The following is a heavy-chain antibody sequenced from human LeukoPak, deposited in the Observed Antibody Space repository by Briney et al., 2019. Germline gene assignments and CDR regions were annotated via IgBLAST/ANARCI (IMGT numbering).Heavy chain of an antibody. CDR2: LFRDGSNT. D-gene: IGHD6-19*01. J-gene: IGHJ4*02. CDR3: ATLTEAVADAAFDY. Sequence: GGSLRLSCVASGFTFSNYWMHWIRQAPGKGLVWVSSLFRDGSNTRYADSVKGRFTISRDNAKNTLYLQMNSLRGDDTAVYYCATLTEAVADAAFDYWGQGTLVTVSS. CDR1: GFTFSNYW. V-gene: IGHV3-74*01.